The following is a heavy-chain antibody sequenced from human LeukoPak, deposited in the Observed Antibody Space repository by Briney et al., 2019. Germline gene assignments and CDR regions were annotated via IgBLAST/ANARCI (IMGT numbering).Heavy chain of an antibody. CDR2: ISGGGENT. Sequence: GGSLRLSCAASGFTFSGYAMSWVRQAAGKGLEWVSTISGGGENTHYADSVKGRFTISRDNSENTLYLQMNSLRAEDTAVYYCAMQLWSPGYWGQGTLVIVSS. CDR1: GFTFSGYA. CDR3: AMQLWSPGY. D-gene: IGHD3-10*01. V-gene: IGHV3-23*01. J-gene: IGHJ4*02.